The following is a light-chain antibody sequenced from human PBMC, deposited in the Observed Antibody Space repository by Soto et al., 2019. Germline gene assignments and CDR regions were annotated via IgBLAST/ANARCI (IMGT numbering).Light chain of an antibody. CDR3: QQRTNWPLT. Sequence: EVVLTQSPATLSLSPGERATLSCRASQSVRSYLAWYQHKPGQAPRPLIYDASNRATGIPARFSGNGSGTDFTLTISSLEPEDFAVYYCQQRTNWPLTFGGGAKVEIK. CDR2: DAS. CDR1: QSVRSY. V-gene: IGKV3-11*01. J-gene: IGKJ4*01.